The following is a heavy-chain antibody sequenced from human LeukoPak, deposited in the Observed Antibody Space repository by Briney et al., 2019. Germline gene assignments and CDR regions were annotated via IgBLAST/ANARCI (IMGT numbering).Heavy chain of an antibody. CDR3: AREVGGSAFDI. D-gene: IGHD3-16*01. Sequence: PGGSLRLSCAASGFTVSSNYMSWVRQAPGKGLEWVSIIYSGGSTYYADSVKGRFTISRHNPKNTLYLQMNSLRAEDTAVYYCAREVGGSAFDIWGQGTMVTVSS. J-gene: IGHJ3*02. CDR2: IYSGGST. V-gene: IGHV3-53*04. CDR1: GFTVSSNY.